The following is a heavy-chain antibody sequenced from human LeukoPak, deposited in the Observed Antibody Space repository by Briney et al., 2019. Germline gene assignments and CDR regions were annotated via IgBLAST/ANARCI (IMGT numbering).Heavy chain of an antibody. J-gene: IGHJ2*01. CDR1: GGSISSYY. CDR3: ARERGWDYGSGSYYSYWYFDL. CDR2: IYTSGST. Sequence: SETLSLTCTVSGGSISSYYWSWIRQPAGKGLEWIGRIYTSGSTNYNPSLKSRVTMSVDTSKNQFSLKLNSVTAADTAVYYCARERGWDYGSGSYYSYWYFDLWGRGTLVTVSS. V-gene: IGHV4-4*07. D-gene: IGHD3-10*01.